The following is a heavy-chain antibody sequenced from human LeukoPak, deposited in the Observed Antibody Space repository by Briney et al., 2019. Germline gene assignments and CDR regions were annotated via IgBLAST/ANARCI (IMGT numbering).Heavy chain of an antibody. CDR3: AKDQSE. CDR1: GVTFSDYV. Sequence: GGSLRLSCAASGVTFSDYVMHWVRQAPCKGLEWVGVISIDGNKEYYSESLKGRFTIFRDNSKNTLFLQMNSLIPEDTAGDHCAKDQSEWGQGRLVSVCS. CDR2: ISIDGNKE. J-gene: IGHJ4*02. V-gene: IGHV3-30*18.